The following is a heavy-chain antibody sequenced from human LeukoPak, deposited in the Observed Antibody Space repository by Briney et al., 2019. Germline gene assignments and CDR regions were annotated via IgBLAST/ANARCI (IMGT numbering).Heavy chain of an antibody. CDR3: ARVPGYYDYVWGSYRYKGEIDY. V-gene: IGHV1-2*02. CDR2: INPNSGGT. Sequence: GASVKVSCKASGYTFTGYNMHWVRQAPGQGLEWMGWINPNSGGTNYAQKFQGRVTMTRDTSISTAYMELSRLRSDDTAVYYCARVPGYYDYVWGSYRYKGEIDYWGQGTLVTVSS. D-gene: IGHD3-16*02. CDR1: GYTFTGYN. J-gene: IGHJ4*02.